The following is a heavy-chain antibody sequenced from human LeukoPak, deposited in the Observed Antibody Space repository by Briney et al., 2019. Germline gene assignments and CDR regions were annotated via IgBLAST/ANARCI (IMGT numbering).Heavy chain of an antibody. CDR1: GFTFSSYG. J-gene: IGHJ4*02. V-gene: IGHV3-33*01. CDR3: ARGGVVVVPAAKLDY. Sequence: GGSLRLSCAASGFTFSSYGMHWVRQAPGEGLEWVAVIWYDGSNKYYADSVKGRFTISRDNSKNTLYLQMNSLRAEDTAVYYCARGGVVVVPAAKLDYWGQGTLVTVSS. D-gene: IGHD2-2*01. CDR2: IWYDGSNK.